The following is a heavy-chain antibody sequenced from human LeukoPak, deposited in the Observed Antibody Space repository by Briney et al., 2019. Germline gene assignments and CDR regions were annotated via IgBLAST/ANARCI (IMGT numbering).Heavy chain of an antibody. J-gene: IGHJ2*01. CDR3: TREKSVVVPSSYYYFDV. CDR2: ISPSGDIT. V-gene: IGHV3-23*01. Sequence: GGSLRLSCAASGFIFSSHGMNWVRQAPGKGLEWVSGISPSGDITYYADSVKGRFTISRDNSKNTLYLQMDSLRVEDSAMYFCTREKSVVVPSSYYYFDVWGRGTLVTVAS. CDR1: GFIFSSHG. D-gene: IGHD3-22*01.